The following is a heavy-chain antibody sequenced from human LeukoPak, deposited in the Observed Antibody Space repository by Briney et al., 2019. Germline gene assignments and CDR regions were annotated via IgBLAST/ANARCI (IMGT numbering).Heavy chain of an antibody. CDR3: AKDRGNYGFGGIDY. CDR2: ISWDGDNT. V-gene: IGHV3-43D*04. D-gene: IGHD3-10*01. J-gene: IGHJ4*02. CDR1: GFPFDDYG. Sequence: PGGSLRLSCAASGFPFDDYGMHWVRQAPGKGLEWVSLISWDGDNTFYTDSVKGRFTISRDNSKTSLYLQMNSLRAEDSALYYCAKDRGNYGFGGIDYWGQGTLVTVSS.